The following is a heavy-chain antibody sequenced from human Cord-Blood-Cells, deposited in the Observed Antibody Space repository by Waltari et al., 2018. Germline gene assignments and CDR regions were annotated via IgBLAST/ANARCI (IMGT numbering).Heavy chain of an antibody. CDR2: IYYSGST. CDR3: AREAIGAMAFDY. D-gene: IGHD5-18*01. CDR1: GGSVSSGSYY. Sequence: QVQLQESGPGLVKPSETLSLTCTVSGGSVSSGSYYWSWIRQPPGKGLEWIGYIYYSGSTNYNPSLKSRVTISVDTSKNQFSLKLSSVTAADTAVYYCAREAIGAMAFDYWGQGTLVTVSS. V-gene: IGHV4-61*01. J-gene: IGHJ4*02.